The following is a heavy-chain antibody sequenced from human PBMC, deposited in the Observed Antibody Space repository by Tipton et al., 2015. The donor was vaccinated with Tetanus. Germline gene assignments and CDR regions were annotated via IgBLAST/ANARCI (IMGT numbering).Heavy chain of an antibody. CDR2: ISSSSSTI. CDR1: GFTFSSYS. V-gene: IGHV3-48*01. CDR3: ARDRCSGGSCYLDY. J-gene: IGHJ4*02. Sequence: SLRLSCAASGFTFSSYSMNWVRQAPGKGLEWVSYISSSSSTIYYADSVKGRFTISRDNSKNTLYLQMNSLRAEDTAVYYCARDRCSGGSCYLDYWGQGTLVTVSS. D-gene: IGHD2-15*01.